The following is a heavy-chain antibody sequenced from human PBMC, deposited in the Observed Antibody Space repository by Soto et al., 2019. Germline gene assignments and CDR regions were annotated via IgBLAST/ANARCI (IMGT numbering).Heavy chain of an antibody. CDR1: GYTFTSYA. J-gene: IGHJ4*02. CDR3: ARAVSGCLVYFDY. CDR2: INAGNGNT. V-gene: IGHV1-3*01. D-gene: IGHD6-19*01. Sequence: QVQLVQSGAEVKKPGASVKVSCKASGYTFTSYAMHWVRQAPGQRLEWMGWINAGNGNTKYSQKFQGRVTITRDTSANTDYMDLSSLRSEDTAVYYCARAVSGCLVYFDYWGQGTLVTVSS.